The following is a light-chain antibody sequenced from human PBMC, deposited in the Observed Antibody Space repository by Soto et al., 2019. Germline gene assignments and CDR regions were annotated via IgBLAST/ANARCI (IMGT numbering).Light chain of an antibody. V-gene: IGLV7-46*01. J-gene: IGLJ2*01. CDR1: TGAVTSGHH. Sequence: QAVVTQEPSLTVSPGGTVTLTCGSSTGAVTSGHHPYWFQQKPGQAPRTLIFDVNNKHSWTPARFSGSLLGGKAALTLSGAQTEDEDEYHCLLSQSGAFLLFGGGTKLTVL. CDR3: LLSQSGAFLL. CDR2: DVN.